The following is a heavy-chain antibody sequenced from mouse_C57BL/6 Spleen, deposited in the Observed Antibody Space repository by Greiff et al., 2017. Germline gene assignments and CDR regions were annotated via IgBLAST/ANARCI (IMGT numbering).Heavy chain of an antibody. D-gene: IGHD3-1*01. J-gene: IGHJ2*01. Sequence: EVQLVESGGGLVKPGGSLKLSCAASGFTFSDYGMHWVRQAPEKGLEWVAYISSGSSTIYYADTVKGRFTISRDNAKNTLFLQMTSLRSEDTAMYYCARPSLGYYFDYWGQGTTLTVSS. CDR2: ISSGSSTI. CDR3: ARPSLGYYFDY. CDR1: GFTFSDYG. V-gene: IGHV5-17*01.